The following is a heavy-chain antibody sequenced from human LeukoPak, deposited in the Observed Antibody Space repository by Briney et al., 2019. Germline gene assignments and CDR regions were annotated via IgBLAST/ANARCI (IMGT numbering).Heavy chain of an antibody. CDR3: ARDPGLGYYYYHGMDV. D-gene: IGHD3-16*01. J-gene: IGHJ6*02. CDR2: TYYRSKYYY. Sequence: SQTLSLTCAIPGDSVSSNSATWNWIRQSPSRGLEWLGRTYYRSKYYYDYAVSVKSRITINPETSKNQFSLQLNSVTPEDTAVYYCARDPGLGYYYYHGMDVWGQGTTVTVSS. CDR1: GDSVSSNSAT. V-gene: IGHV6-1*01.